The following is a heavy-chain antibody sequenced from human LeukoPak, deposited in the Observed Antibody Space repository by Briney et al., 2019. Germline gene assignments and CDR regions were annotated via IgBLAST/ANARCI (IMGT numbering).Heavy chain of an antibody. CDR2: ISASGGYT. CDR3: AKDPYSSSSGGPYGMDV. V-gene: IGHV3-23*01. CDR1: GFTFSSYA. J-gene: IGHJ6*02. Sequence: PGGSLRLSCAASGFTFSSYAMSWVRQAPGKGLEWVSSISASGGYTYYADSVKGRFTISRDNSKNTLYLQMNSLRAEDTAVYYCAKDPYSSSSGGPYGMDVWGQGTTVTVSS. D-gene: IGHD6-6*01.